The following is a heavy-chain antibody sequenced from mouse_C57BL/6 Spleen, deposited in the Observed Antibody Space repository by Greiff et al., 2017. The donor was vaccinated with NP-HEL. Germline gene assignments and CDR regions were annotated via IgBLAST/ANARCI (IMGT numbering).Heavy chain of an antibody. Sequence: EVKLMESGGGLVKPGGSLKLSCAASGFTFSSYAMSWVRQTPEKRLEWVATISDGGSYTYYPDNVKGRFTISRDNAKNNLYLQMSHLKSEDTAMYYCARTVDGYFDYWGQGTTLTVSS. CDR2: ISDGGSYT. D-gene: IGHD2-3*01. J-gene: IGHJ2*01. CDR1: GFTFSSYA. CDR3: ARTVDGYFDY. V-gene: IGHV5-4*03.